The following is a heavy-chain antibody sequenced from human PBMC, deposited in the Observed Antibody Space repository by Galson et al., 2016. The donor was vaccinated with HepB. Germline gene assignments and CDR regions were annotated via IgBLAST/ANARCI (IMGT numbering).Heavy chain of an antibody. CDR2: IFPRDSDT. Sequence: QSGAEVTRPGESLTISCKGSGYTFTSSWIGWVRQMPGKGLEWVGVIFPRDSDTRYSPSFQGPVTISADNSISTAYLQWSSLKASDTAIYYCARRAAAGQENFDYWGQGTLVTVSS. CDR1: GYTFTSSW. CDR3: ARRAAAGQENFDY. V-gene: IGHV5-51*01. J-gene: IGHJ4*02. D-gene: IGHD6-13*01.